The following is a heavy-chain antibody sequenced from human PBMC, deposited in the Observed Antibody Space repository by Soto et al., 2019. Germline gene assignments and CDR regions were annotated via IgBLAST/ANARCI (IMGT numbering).Heavy chain of an antibody. D-gene: IGHD5-18*01. V-gene: IGHV2-5*02. J-gene: IGHJ4*02. CDR1: GFSLSTSGVG. CDR2: IYWDDDK. CDR3: APRPGDSWFDY. Sequence: QITLKESGPTLVKPTQTLTLTCTFSGFSLSTSGVGVGWIRQPPGKALEWLALIYWDDDKRYSPSLNGRLTITKHTPKNQVLLTITNMDPVDTATYYCAPRPGDSWFDYWGQGTLFTVSS.